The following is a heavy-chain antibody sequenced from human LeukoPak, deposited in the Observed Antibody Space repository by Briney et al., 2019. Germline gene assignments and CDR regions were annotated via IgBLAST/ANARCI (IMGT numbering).Heavy chain of an antibody. V-gene: IGHV4-59*01. CDR2: IYNSGST. CDR1: GVSISSYH. J-gene: IGHJ3*02. Sequence: SETLSLTCTVSGVSISSYHWSWIRQPPVKGLEWIGYIYNSGSTNYNPSLKSRVTISVDTSKNQVSLKLSSVTAADTAVYYCARRRHNPTTYYYDSSGYEGIAFDIWGQGTMVTVSS. D-gene: IGHD3-22*01. CDR3: ARRRHNPTTYYYDSSGYEGIAFDI.